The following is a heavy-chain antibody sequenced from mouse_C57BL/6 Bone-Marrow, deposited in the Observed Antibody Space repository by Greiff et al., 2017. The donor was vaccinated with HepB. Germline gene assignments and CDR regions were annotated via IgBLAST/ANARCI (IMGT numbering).Heavy chain of an antibody. D-gene: IGHD4-1*01. CDR2: IDPENGDT. Sequence: EVQLQQSGAELVRPGASVKLSCTASGFNIKDDYMHWVKQRPEQGLEWIGWIDPENGDTEYASKFQGKATITADTSSNTAYLQLSSLTSEDTAVYYCTTKLSDYRGQGTTLTVSS. V-gene: IGHV14-4*01. J-gene: IGHJ2*01. CDR3: TTKLSDY. CDR1: GFNIKDDY.